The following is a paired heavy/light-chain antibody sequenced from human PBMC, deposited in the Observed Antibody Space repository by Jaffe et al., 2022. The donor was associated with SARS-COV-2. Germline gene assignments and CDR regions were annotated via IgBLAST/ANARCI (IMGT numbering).Heavy chain of an antibody. CDR2: IYWDDDK. V-gene: IGHV2-5*02. D-gene: IGHD1-20*01. CDR1: GFSFRTTAVG. CDR3: VHIKEVFSAFDI. Sequence: QITLKESGPTLVKPTQTLTLTCTFSGFSFRTTAVGVGWIRQSPGKALEWLALIYWDDDKRYSPSLKSRLTITKDTSKNQVVLIMTNMDPVETGTYYCVHIKEVFSAFDIWGQGTMVTVSS. J-gene: IGHJ3*02.
Light chain of an antibody. J-gene: IGLJ2*01. CDR2: KNY. Sequence: QSVLTQPPSASGAPGQRVTISCSGTSSNIEINAVNWYQQVPGTAPKLLIYKNYQRPSGVPDRFSGSKSGTSASLAISGLQSEDEADYYCAAWDDSLNGQVVFGGGTKLTVL. CDR3: AAWDDSLNGQVV. CDR1: SSNIEINA. V-gene: IGLV1-44*01.